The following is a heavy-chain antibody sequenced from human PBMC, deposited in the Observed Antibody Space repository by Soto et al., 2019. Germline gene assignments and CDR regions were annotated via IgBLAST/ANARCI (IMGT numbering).Heavy chain of an antibody. J-gene: IGHJ5*02. Sequence: GASVKVSCKASGCTFSTYVFTWVRQAPGQGLEWMGGIIPIFATTNYAQKFQGRVTITANESTSTAYMELSSLRSEDMAVYYCARTYYYDSSGHNWFDPWGQGTLVTVSS. V-gene: IGHV1-69*13. CDR1: GCTFSTYV. CDR2: IIPIFATT. CDR3: ARTYYYDSSGHNWFDP. D-gene: IGHD3-22*01.